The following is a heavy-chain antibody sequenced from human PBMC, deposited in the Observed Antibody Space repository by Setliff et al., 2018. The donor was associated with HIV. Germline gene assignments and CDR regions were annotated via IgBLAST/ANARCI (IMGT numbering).Heavy chain of an antibody. J-gene: IGHJ4*02. V-gene: IGHV1-46*01. D-gene: IGHD6-19*01. CDR2: INPSGGGT. CDR1: GYSFTNYY. CDR3: ARGSSGWPYYFDY. Sequence: ASVKVSCKASGYSFTNYYMNWVRQAPGQGLEWMGRINPSGGGTTYAQKFQVRVTITRDTSARTAYVDLTSLRSEDTAVYYCARGSSGWPYYFDYWGQRTLVTVSS.